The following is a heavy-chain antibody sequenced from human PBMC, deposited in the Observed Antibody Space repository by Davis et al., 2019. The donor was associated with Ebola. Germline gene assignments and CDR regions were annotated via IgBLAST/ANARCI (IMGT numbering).Heavy chain of an antibody. D-gene: IGHD2-21*02. V-gene: IGHV4-59*01. CDR3: ARAYCGGDCYYRYFDL. CDR1: DGSIGTFY. J-gene: IGHJ2*01. Sequence: SETLSLTCTVSDGSIGTFYWTWIRQPPGKGLEWIGNIFHSGRSDYHPSLKSRVTISVDTSKNQFSLKLSSVTAADTAVYYCARAYCGGDCYYRYFDLWGRGTLVTVSS. CDR2: IFHSGRS.